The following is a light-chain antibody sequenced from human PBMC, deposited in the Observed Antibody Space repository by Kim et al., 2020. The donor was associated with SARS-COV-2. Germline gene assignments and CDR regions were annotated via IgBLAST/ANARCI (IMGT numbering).Light chain of an antibody. Sequence: LTQPASVSGSPGQSITISCTGTSSDVDSYNYVSWYQQHPGKAPKLMIYDVNNRPSGVSDRFSGLKSGNTASLTISGLQAEDEADYYCSSYTSSGTVIFGGGTQLTVL. CDR2: DVN. CDR3: SSYTSSGTVI. J-gene: IGLJ2*01. CDR1: SSDVDSYNY. V-gene: IGLV2-14*03.